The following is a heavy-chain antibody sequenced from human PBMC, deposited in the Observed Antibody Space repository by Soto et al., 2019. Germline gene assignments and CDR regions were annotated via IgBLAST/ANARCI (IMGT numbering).Heavy chain of an antibody. CDR1: GYTFTSYG. CDR2: ISAYNGNT. V-gene: IGHV1-18*04. Sequence: ASVKVSCKASGYTFTSYGISWVRQAPGQGLEWMGWISAYNGNTNYAQKLQGGVTMTTDTSTSTAYMELRSLRSDDTAVYYCARVRGSKVVTDIMDYWGQGTLVTVSS. CDR3: ARVRGSKVVTDIMDY. J-gene: IGHJ4*02. D-gene: IGHD2-21*02.